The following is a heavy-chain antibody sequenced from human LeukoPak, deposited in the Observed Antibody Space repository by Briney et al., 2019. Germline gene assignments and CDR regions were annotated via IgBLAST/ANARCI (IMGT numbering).Heavy chain of an antibody. Sequence: GGSLRLSCAASGFTFDDHGMSWVRQAPGKGLEWVSAISGSGGSTYHGDSVKGRFTISRDNSRNTLYLQMNSLRAEDTAAYYCAKLPHYDFWSGYSQYYFDYWGQGSLVTVSS. D-gene: IGHD3-3*01. CDR3: AKLPHYDFWSGYSQYYFDY. CDR2: ISGSGGST. J-gene: IGHJ4*02. V-gene: IGHV3-23*01. CDR1: GFTFDDHG.